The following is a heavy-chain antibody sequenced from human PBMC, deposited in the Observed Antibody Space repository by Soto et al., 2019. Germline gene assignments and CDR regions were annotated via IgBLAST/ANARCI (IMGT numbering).Heavy chain of an antibody. V-gene: IGHV1-18*01. Sequence: QVQLVQSGAEVKKPGASVKVSCKASGYTFTSYGISWVRQAPGEGLEWMGWISAYNGNTNYAQKLQGRVTMTTDTSTSTAYMELRSLRSDDTAVYYCARDLAHYYGSGRSGQNFDYWGQGTLVTVSS. CDR1: GYTFTSYG. D-gene: IGHD3-10*01. CDR2: ISAYNGNT. CDR3: ARDLAHYYGSGRSGQNFDY. J-gene: IGHJ4*02.